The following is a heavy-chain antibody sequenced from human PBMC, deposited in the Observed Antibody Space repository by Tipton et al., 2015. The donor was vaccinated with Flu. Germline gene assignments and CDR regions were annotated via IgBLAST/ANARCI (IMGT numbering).Heavy chain of an antibody. J-gene: IGHJ4*02. CDR1: GGSISGYY. Sequence: TLSLTRTVSGGSISGYYWSWIRQPPGKGLEWIGYIYYSGSTNYNPSLKSRVTISVDTSKNQFSLKLSSVTAADTAVYYCARGARRGYYFDYWGQGTLVTVSS. CDR3: ARGARRGYYFDY. CDR2: IYYSGST. V-gene: IGHV4-59*12. D-gene: IGHD3-10*01.